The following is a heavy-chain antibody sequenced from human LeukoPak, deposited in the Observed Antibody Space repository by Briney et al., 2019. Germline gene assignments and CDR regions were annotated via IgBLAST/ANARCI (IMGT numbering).Heavy chain of an antibody. J-gene: IGHJ4*02. Sequence: PSEILSLTCTVSGDSISSGTYYWSWLRQPAGKGLEWIGRIHTSGSTNYNPSLTSRHTISIDPSKNQFSLKVASVTAADTAVYYCARGPASTELWLDYFDYWGQGTLVTVSS. D-gene: IGHD3-10*01. CDR3: ARGPASTELWLDYFDY. CDR1: GDSISSGTYY. V-gene: IGHV4-61*02. CDR2: IHTSGST.